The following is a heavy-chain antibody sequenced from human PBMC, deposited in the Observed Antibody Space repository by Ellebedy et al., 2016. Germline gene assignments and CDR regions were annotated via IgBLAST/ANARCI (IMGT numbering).Heavy chain of an antibody. V-gene: IGHV3-9*01. D-gene: IGHD6-19*01. CDR3: AKVTHHTSGWHHYGMDV. Sequence: GGSLRLXCAASRFTFSFDDSSMHWFRQAPGKSLEWVSGITWNSGIIDYADSVRGRFTISRDNAKKSLFLQMNDLSAEDTALYYCAKVTHHTSGWHHYGMDVWGQGTTVNVSS. J-gene: IGHJ6*02. CDR2: ITWNSGII. CDR1: RFTFSFDDSS.